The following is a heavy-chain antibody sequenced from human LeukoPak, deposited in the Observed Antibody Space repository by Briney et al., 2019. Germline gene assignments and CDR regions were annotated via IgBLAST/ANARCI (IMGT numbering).Heavy chain of an antibody. CDR1: GFTFSNAW. D-gene: IGHD1-26*01. CDR3: EVGATGPMM. J-gene: IGHJ4*02. V-gene: IGHV3-15*01. Sequence: GGSLRLSCAASGFTFSNAWMSWIRQPPGKGLEWVARIKSKANGETMDYSAPVEGRFIISRDDSKNTLYLQMNSLKTEDTATYYCEVGATGPMMGGQGTVVTVSS. CDR2: IKSKANGETM.